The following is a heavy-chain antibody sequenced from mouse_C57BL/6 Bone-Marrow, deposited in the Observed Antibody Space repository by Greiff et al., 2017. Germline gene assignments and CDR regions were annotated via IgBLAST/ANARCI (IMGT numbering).Heavy chain of an antibody. V-gene: IGHV1-59*01. CDR3: AKGSVTTVVRYVDV. Sequence: QVQLQQPGAELVRPGTSVKLSCKASGYTFTSYWMRWVKQRPGQGLAWIGVIDPSDSYTNYNQKFKGKATLTVDTSSSTAYMQLSSLTSEDSAVYCCAKGSVTTVVRYVDVWGTGTTVTVSS. J-gene: IGHJ1*03. D-gene: IGHD1-1*01. CDR1: GYTFTSYW. CDR2: IDPSDSYT.